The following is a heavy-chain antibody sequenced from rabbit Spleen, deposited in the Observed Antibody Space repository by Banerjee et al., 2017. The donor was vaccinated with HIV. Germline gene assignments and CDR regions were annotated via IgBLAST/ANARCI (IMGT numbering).Heavy chain of an antibody. CDR2: IHGGSSGFS. Sequence: VESGGDLVKPGASLTLTCTASGFSFIAGYYMCWVRQAPGKGLEWIACIHGGSSGFSYCASRAKGRVTITKTSSTTVTLQMTSLTAADTATYFCARDSGSSFSSYGMDLWGQGTLVTVS. CDR3: ARDSGSSFSSYGMDL. J-gene: IGHJ6*01. CDR1: GFSFIAGYY. V-gene: IGHV1S40*01. D-gene: IGHD8-1*01.